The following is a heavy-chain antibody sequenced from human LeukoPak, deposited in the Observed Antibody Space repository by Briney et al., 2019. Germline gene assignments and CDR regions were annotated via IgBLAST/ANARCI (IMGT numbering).Heavy chain of an antibody. D-gene: IGHD4/OR15-4a*01. CDR1: GFTFSSYW. CDR2: INRDGSEK. Sequence: GGSLRLSCAVSGFTFSSYWMSWVPQGPGKGLEWVANINRDGSEKYYVDSVKGRFTISRDNAKNTLYLQMNSVRAEDTAVYYCTRDEYGAHDYWGQGTLVTVSS. CDR3: TRDEYGAHDY. V-gene: IGHV3-7*05. J-gene: IGHJ4*02.